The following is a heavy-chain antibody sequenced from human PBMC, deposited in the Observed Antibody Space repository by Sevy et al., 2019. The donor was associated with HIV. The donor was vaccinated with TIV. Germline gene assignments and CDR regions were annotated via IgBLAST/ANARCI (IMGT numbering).Heavy chain of an antibody. CDR1: GYTLREVS. CDR3: VIGDTPRLTGSGTRLKDQSLNYFHF. CDR2: FVPEDGEI. Sequence: ASVKVSCKVPGYTLREVSMHWVRQAPGKGLEWMGGFVPEDGEIVYAQNFQGRVTVAEDTLTDTAYLEVTNLRSEDTATYFCVIGDTPRLTGSGTRLKDQSLNYFHFWGQGTLVTVSS. J-gene: IGHJ4*02. V-gene: IGHV1-24*01. D-gene: IGHD2-2*01.